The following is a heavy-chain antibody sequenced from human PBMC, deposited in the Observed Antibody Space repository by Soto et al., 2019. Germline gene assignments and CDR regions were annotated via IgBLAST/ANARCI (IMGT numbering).Heavy chain of an antibody. CDR1: GFTFSDYY. CDR3: AREWVTMGY. J-gene: IGHJ4*02. CDR2: ISSSGNTI. V-gene: IGHV3-11*01. Sequence: GGSLRLSCAASGFTFSDYYMNWIRQAPGKGLEWVSYISSSGNTIYYADSEKGRFTIYRDKAKNTLYMQMNRLKAKDTAVYYCAREWVTMGYWGQGTLVTVSS. D-gene: IGHD3-10*01.